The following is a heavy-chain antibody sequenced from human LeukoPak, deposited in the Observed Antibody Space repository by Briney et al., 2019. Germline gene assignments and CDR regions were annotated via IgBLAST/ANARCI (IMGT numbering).Heavy chain of an antibody. Sequence: GASVKVSCKASGYTFTGYYMHWVRQAPGQGLEWMGWINPNSGGTNYAQKFQGRVTMTRDTSIGTAYMELSRLRPDDTAVYYCARDADIDTDYWGQGTLVTVSS. J-gene: IGHJ4*02. CDR2: INPNSGGT. CDR3: ARDADIDTDY. V-gene: IGHV1-2*02. D-gene: IGHD2-15*01. CDR1: GYTFTGYY.